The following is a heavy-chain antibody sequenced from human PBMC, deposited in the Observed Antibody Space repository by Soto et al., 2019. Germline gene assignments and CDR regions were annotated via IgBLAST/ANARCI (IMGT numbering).Heavy chain of an antibody. D-gene: IGHD3-9*01. Sequence: GGSLRLSCAASGFTFSDYYMSWIRQAPGKGLEWVSYISSSSSYTSYADSVKGRFTVSRDNSKNTLYLQMNSLRVEDTAVYYCAKLRYFDWSSYNWFEYWGQGTPVTVSS. J-gene: IGHJ5*01. CDR1: GFTFSDYY. CDR2: ISSSSSYT. V-gene: IGHV3-11*03. CDR3: AKLRYFDWSSYNWFEY.